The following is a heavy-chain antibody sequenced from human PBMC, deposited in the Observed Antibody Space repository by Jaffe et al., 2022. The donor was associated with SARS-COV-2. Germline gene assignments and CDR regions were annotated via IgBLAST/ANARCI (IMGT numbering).Heavy chain of an antibody. Sequence: QVQLVQSGAEVKKPGASVKVSCKASGYTFTSYYMHWVRQAPGQGLEWMGIINPSGGSTSYAQKFQGRVTMTRDTSTSTVYMELSSLRSEDTAVYYCARDRRLGVRQSDYDSSGYYPYWGQGTLVTVSS. V-gene: IGHV1-46*01. CDR2: INPSGGST. D-gene: IGHD3-22*01. CDR3: ARDRRLGVRQSDYDSSGYYPY. J-gene: IGHJ4*02. CDR1: GYTFTSYY.